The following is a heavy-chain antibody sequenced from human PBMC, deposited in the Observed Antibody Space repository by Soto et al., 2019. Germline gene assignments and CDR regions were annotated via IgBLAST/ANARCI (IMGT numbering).Heavy chain of an antibody. D-gene: IGHD6-6*01. CDR3: AGAHPHPVLFDY. J-gene: IGHJ4*02. V-gene: IGHV4-59*03. CDR1: GGSIRNFY. CDR2: IFHSGNA. Sequence: SETLSLTCTVSGGSIRNFYWSWIRQPPGKGLEWIVFIFHSGNAKYNPSLRSRVTMSLDTSKNQFSLSLDSVTAADTAVYFCAGAHPHPVLFDYWGQGTLVTVSS.